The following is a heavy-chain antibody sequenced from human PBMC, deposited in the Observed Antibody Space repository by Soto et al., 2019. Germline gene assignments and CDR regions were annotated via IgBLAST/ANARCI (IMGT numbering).Heavy chain of an antibody. V-gene: IGHV1-18*01. J-gene: IGHJ5*01. CDR2: ISAHNGNT. D-gene: IGHD3-10*01. Sequence: QVQLVQSVTEVKKPGASVKVSCKASGYTFTNYGVNWVRQAPGQGLEWMGLISAHNGNTYYVQKFKGRVTMTTDTSTNTAYLELRSLRSDDTAVYYCARESWQWLDSWGQGTLVTISP. CDR1: GYTFTNYG. CDR3: ARESWQWLDS.